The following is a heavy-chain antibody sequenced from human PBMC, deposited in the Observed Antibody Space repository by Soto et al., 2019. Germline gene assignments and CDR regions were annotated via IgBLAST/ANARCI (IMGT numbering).Heavy chain of an antibody. CDR3: ARSPPYSNNWYVYFDL. D-gene: IGHD6-13*01. CDR2: VIPIFGTP. V-gene: IGHV1-69*12. CDR1: GGTFISYA. Sequence: QVQLVQSGAEMKKPGSSVKVSCKASGGTFISYAISWVRQAPGQGLEWMGGVIPIFGTPNYAQKFQGRVTITADESTSTAEMELSSLRSEDTAVYYCARSPPYSNNWYVYFDLWGRGTLVTVSS. J-gene: IGHJ2*01.